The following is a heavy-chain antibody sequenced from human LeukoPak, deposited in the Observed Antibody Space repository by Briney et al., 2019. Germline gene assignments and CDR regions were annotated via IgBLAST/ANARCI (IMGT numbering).Heavy chain of an antibody. CDR1: GFSFSTSA. Sequence: GGSLRLSCAASGFSFSTSAMHWVRQAPGKGLEWVAHIRYDASNKNYADSVKGRFTISRDNPKNTLYLQMNRLRVEDTAVYYCAKGVSKWSFFDSWGQGSLVTVSS. J-gene: IGHJ4*02. D-gene: IGHD2-15*01. CDR2: IRYDASNK. CDR3: AKGVSKWSFFDS. V-gene: IGHV3-30*02.